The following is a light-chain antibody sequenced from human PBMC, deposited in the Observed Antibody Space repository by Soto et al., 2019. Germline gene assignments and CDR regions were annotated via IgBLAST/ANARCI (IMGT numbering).Light chain of an antibody. V-gene: IGKV1-5*03. Sequence: DIQMTQSPSTLSGSVGDRVTITCRASQTISSWLAWYQQKPGKAPKLLIYKASTLKSGVPSRFSGSGSGTEFTLTISSLQPDDFATYYCQQLYSYPITFGQGTRLEIK. J-gene: IGKJ5*01. CDR1: QTISSW. CDR3: QQLYSYPIT. CDR2: KAS.